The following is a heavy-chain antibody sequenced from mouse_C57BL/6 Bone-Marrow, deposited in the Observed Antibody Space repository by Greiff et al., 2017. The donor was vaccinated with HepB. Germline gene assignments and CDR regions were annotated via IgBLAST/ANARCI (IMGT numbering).Heavy chain of an antibody. V-gene: IGHV1-81*01. CDR2: SYPRSGNT. D-gene: IGHD2-5*01. Sequence: VKLVESGAELARPGASVKLSCKASGYTFTSYGISWVKQRTGQGLEWIGESYPRSGNTYYNEKFKGKATLTADKSSSTAYMELRSLTSEDSAVFFCAYYSNYDAMDYWGQGTSVTVSS. CDR3: AYYSNYDAMDY. J-gene: IGHJ4*01. CDR1: GYTFTSYG.